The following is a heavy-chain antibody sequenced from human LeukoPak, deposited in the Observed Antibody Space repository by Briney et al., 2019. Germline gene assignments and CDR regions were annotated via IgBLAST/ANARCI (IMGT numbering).Heavy chain of an antibody. J-gene: IGHJ3*02. Sequence: SETLSLTCTVSGGSISSSSYYWGWSRQPPGKGLEWIGSIYYSGSTYYNPSLKSRVTISVDTSKNQFSLKLSSVTAADTAVYYCARQEYSSSSFDIWGQGTMVTVSS. CDR1: GGSISSSSYY. V-gene: IGHV4-39*01. D-gene: IGHD6-13*01. CDR3: ARQEYSSSSFDI. CDR2: IYYSGST.